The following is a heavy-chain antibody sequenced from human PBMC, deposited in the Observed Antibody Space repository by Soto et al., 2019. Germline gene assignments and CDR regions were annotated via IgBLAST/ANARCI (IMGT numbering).Heavy chain of an antibody. Sequence: QVQLVQSGAEVEKPGASVKVSCKASGYTFTNYAVHWVRQAPGQRLEWMGWINAGNGNTRYLKKFKGRVSITRDTPARTANMELSSLTSEDTATYFGARVHLAVVPVAFWHYYMDVWGKGTTVIVSS. J-gene: IGHJ6*03. CDR2: INAGNGNT. D-gene: IGHD2-2*01. V-gene: IGHV1-3*01. CDR1: GYTFTNYA. CDR3: ARVHLAVVPVAFWHYYMDV.